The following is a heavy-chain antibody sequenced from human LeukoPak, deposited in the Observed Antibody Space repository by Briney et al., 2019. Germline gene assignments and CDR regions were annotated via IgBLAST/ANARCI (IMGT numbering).Heavy chain of an antibody. CDR1: GYSISSGYY. CDR3: ARESLSMVRGVIPREAWGCSDP. Sequence: SETLSLTCTVSGYSISSGYYWGWIRPPPGKGLEWIGSIYHSGSTYYNPSLKSRVTISVDTSKNQFSPKLSSVTAADTAVYYCARESLSMVRGVIPREAWGCSDPWGQGTLVTASS. J-gene: IGHJ5*02. CDR2: IYHSGST. D-gene: IGHD3-10*01. V-gene: IGHV4-38-2*02.